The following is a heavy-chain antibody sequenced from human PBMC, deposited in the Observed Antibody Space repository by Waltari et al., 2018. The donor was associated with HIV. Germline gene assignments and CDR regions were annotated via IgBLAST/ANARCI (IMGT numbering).Heavy chain of an antibody. CDR2: RKPTSGKT. CDR3: ARNMVTTRQYDY. V-gene: IGHV1-8*01. CDR1: GYTFTSYD. J-gene: IGHJ4*02. Sequence: QVQLVQSGAEVKKPGASVKVSCKASGYTFTSYDINWVRQATGQGLEWMGWRKPTSGKTGYAQKFQGRVTMTRNTSISTAYMELGSLISEDTAVYYCARNMVTTRQYDYWGQGSLVTVSS. D-gene: IGHD4-17*01.